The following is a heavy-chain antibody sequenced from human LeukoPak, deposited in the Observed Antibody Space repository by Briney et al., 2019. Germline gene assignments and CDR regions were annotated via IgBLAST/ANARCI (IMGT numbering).Heavy chain of an antibody. J-gene: IGHJ6*03. CDR2: IGTSSGFI. V-gene: IGHV3-21*01. CDR3: ARVYCSSNSCSNSNYYYLDV. CDR1: GFTFSSYS. Sequence: GGSLRLSXAASGFTFSSYSMNWVRQAPGEGLEWVSSIGTSSGFIYYADSVKGRFTISRDNAKNSLYLQMNSLRGEDTAVYYCARVYCSSNSCSNSNYYYLDVWGKGTTVTVSS. D-gene: IGHD2-2*01.